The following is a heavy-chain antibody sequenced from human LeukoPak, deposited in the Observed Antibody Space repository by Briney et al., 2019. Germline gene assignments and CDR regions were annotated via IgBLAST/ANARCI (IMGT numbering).Heavy chain of an antibody. CDR3: ARSITGTLFDY. D-gene: IGHD1-7*01. CDR2: IYISGST. Sequence: PSETLSLTCTVSGGSISSYYWSWIRQPAGKGLEWIGRIYISGSTNYNPSLKTRVTISVDKSRNQFSLKLSSVTAADTAVYYCARSITGTLFDYWGQGTLVTVSS. J-gene: IGHJ4*02. CDR1: GGSISSYY. V-gene: IGHV4-4*07.